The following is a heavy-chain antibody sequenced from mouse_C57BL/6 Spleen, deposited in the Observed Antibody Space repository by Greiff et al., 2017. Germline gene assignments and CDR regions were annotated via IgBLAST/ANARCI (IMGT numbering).Heavy chain of an antibody. CDR2: IDPEDGDT. CDR1: GFTFKDYY. D-gene: IGHD2-4*01. Sequence: VQLQQSGAELVRPGASVKLSCTASGFTFKDYYMPWVKQRPEQGLEWIGRIDPEDGDTDYPPKFQGKATMPADTSSNTAYLQLSSLTSEDAVVXYCTTYYDYEVYAIGYWGQGTSVTVSS. V-gene: IGHV14-1*01. J-gene: IGHJ4*01. CDR3: TTYYDYEVYAIGY.